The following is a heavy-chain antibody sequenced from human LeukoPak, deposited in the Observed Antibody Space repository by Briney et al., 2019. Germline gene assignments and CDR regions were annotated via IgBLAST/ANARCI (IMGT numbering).Heavy chain of an antibody. V-gene: IGHV3-48*04. J-gene: IGHJ5*02. CDR2: ISRSSDTI. D-gene: IGHD2-8*01. CDR1: GFTFDDYG. Sequence: PGGSLRLSCAASGFTFDDYGMSWVRQAPGKGLEWLSYISRSSDTIYYADSVKDRFTISRDNAKNSLYPQMNSLRGEDTAVYYCARDTLYDSWGQGTLVTVSS. CDR3: ARDTLYDS.